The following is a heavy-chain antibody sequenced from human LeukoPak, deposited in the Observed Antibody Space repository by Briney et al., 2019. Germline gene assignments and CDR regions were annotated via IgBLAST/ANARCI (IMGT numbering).Heavy chain of an antibody. Sequence: GGSLRLSCAASGFTLSDHFMSWVRQAPGKGPEWISCITSSGSTIYYADSVKGRFTISRDNAKNSLYLQMNSLRAEDTALYYCAKDIGTFHYYGSGVDYWGQGTLVTVSS. CDR3: AKDIGTFHYYGSGVDY. CDR1: GFTLSDHF. D-gene: IGHD3-10*01. J-gene: IGHJ4*02. CDR2: ITSSGSTI. V-gene: IGHV3-11*01.